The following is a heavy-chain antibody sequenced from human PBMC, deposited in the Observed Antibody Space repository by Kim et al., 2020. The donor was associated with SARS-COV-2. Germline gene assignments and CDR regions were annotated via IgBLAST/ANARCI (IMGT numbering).Heavy chain of an antibody. D-gene: IGHD6-13*01. CDR3: ARDGSSSWYHGYWYFDL. CDR2: INSDGSST. CDR1: GFTFSSYW. V-gene: IGHV3-74*01. J-gene: IGHJ2*01. Sequence: GGSLRLSCAASGFTFSSYWMHWVRQAPGKGLVWVSRINSDGSSTSYADSVKGRFTISRDNAKNTLYLQMNSLRAEDTAVYYCARDGSSSWYHGYWYFDLWGRGTLVTVSS.